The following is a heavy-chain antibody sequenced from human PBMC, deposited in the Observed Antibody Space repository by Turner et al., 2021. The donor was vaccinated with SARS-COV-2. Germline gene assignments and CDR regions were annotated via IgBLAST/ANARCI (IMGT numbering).Heavy chain of an antibody. CDR3: ARGGEYQLLHYYGMDV. D-gene: IGHD2-2*01. V-gene: IGHV3-53*02. J-gene: IGHJ6*02. CDR1: GFTVSSNY. CDR2: ISSGGRT. Sequence: EVQLVETGGGLIQPGGSLRISCAASGFTVSSNYMSWVRQAPGKGLEWVSVISSGGRTYYADSVKGRFTISRDNSKNTLYLQMNSLRAEDTAVYYCARGGEYQLLHYYGMDVWGQGTTVTVSS.